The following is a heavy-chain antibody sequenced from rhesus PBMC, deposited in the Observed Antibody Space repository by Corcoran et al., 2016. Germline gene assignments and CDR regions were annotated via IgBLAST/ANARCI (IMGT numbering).Heavy chain of an antibody. CDR2: IYGSTGST. V-gene: IGHV4-147*01. J-gene: IGHJ4*01. CDR3: AQWDRGSALH. Sequence: QVQLQESGPGLVKPSETLSLTCAVPGYAISGNSWAWIRQPPGKGLEWIGYIYGSTGSTNCNPSLKSRVSISTDTSKNQFSLKLNSVTAADTAVYFCAQWDRGSALHWGQGVLGTVSS. CDR1: GYAISGNS. D-gene: IGHD1-44*01.